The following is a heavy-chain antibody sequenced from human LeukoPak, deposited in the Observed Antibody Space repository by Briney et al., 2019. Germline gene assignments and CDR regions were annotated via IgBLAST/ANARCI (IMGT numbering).Heavy chain of an antibody. CDR1: GFTFSSYG. V-gene: IGHV3-30*03. J-gene: IGHJ5*02. Sequence: GGSLRLSCAASGFTFSSYGMHWVRQAPGKGLEWVAVISYDGSNKYYADSVKGRFTISRDNSKNTLYLQMNSLRAEDTAVYYCARDGERWFDPWGQGTLVTVSS. D-gene: IGHD1-1*01. CDR2: ISYDGSNK. CDR3: ARDGERWFDP.